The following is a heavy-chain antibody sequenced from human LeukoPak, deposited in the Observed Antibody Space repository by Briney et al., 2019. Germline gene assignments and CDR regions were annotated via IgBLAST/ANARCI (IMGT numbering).Heavy chain of an antibody. CDR1: GGTFSSYA. V-gene: IGHV1-69*13. J-gene: IGHJ3*02. D-gene: IGHD1-26*01. Sequence: GASVKVSCKASGGTFSSYAISWVRQAPGQGLEWMGGIIPIFGTANYAQKFQGRVTITADESTGTAYMELSSLRSEDTAVYYCARVRIGGVNDAFDIWGQGTMVTVSS. CDR2: IIPIFGTA. CDR3: ARVRIGGVNDAFDI.